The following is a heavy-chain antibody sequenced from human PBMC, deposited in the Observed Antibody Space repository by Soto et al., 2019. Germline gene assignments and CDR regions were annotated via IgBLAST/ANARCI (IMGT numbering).Heavy chain of an antibody. V-gene: IGHV4-30-2*01. CDR2: MYHSGST. J-gene: IGHJ4*02. Sequence: SETLSLTCAVSGGSTSSGGYSWSWIRQPPGKGLEWIGYMYHSGSTYYNPSLKSRVTISVDTSKNQFSLKLSSVTAADTAVYYCARNPNSNFDYWGQGTLVTVPS. CDR3: ARNPNSNFDY. D-gene: IGHD7-27*01. CDR1: GGSTSSGGYS.